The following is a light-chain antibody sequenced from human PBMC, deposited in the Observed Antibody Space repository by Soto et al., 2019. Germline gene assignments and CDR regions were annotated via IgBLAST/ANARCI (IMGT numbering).Light chain of an antibody. J-gene: IGKJ5*01. CDR1: QSLLHSNGYNY. V-gene: IGKV2-28*01. Sequence: EIRLSQSPLSLPVTPGEPASISCSSIQSLLHSNGYNYLDWYLQKPGQSPQLLIYLGSNRSSGVPDRFSGSGSGTDFTLKISRVEAEDVGVYYCMQGTHWPITFGQVTRLAIK. CDR3: MQGTHWPIT. CDR2: LGS.